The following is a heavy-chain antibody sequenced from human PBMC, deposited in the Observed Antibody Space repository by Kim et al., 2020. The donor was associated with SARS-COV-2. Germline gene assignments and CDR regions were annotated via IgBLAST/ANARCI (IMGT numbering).Heavy chain of an antibody. V-gene: IGHV3-30-3*01. J-gene: IGHJ4*02. CDR2: ISYDGSNK. CDR1: GFTFSSYA. CDR3: VREREAQYYYGSGSYSWDY. Sequence: GGSLRLSCAASGFTFSSYAMHWVRQAPGKGLEWVAVISYDGSNKYYADSVKGRFTISRDNSKNTLYLQMNSLRAEDTAVYYCVREREAQYYYGSGSYSWDYWGQGTLVTVSS. D-gene: IGHD3-10*01.